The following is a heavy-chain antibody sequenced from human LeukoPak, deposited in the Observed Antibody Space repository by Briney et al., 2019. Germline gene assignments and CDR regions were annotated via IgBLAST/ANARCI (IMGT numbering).Heavy chain of an antibody. CDR2: MDYSGSA. V-gene: IGHV4-59*08. CDR1: GGSISDYY. J-gene: IGHJ4*02. CDR3: ASTITMVRGVIDY. Sequence: SETLSLTCSVSGGSISDYYWSWIRLSPGTGLEWIGYMDYSGSAAYNPSLRGRVTISIDTSKKQFSLEVTSVTAADTAVYYCASTITMVRGVIDYWGQGTLVTVPS. D-gene: IGHD3-10*01.